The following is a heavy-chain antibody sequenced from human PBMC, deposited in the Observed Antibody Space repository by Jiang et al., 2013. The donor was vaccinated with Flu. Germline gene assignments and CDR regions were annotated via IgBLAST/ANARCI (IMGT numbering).Heavy chain of an antibody. CDR1: GYTLTELS. Sequence: SGAEVKKPGASVKVSCKVSGYTLTELSMHWVRQAPGKGLEWMGGFDPEDGETIYAQKFQGRVTMTEDTSTDTAYMELSSLRSEDTAVYYCATSGFLGGRYYDILKHKTPETKYYYGMDVWGQGTNGHRLL. D-gene: IGHD3-9*01. CDR2: FDPEDGET. J-gene: IGHJ6*02. V-gene: IGHV1-24*01. CDR3: ATSGFLGGRYYDILKHKTPETKYYYGMDV.